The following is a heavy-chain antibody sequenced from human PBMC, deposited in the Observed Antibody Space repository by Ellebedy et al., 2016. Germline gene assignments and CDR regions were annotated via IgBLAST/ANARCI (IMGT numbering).Heavy chain of an antibody. Sequence: ASVKVSCKASGYTFTSYAMHWVRQAPGQRLEWMGWINAGNGNTKYSQKFQGRVTITRDTYASTAYMELNSLRSEDTAVYYCARVTEKQLWGGFDYWGQGTLVTVSS. J-gene: IGHJ4*02. V-gene: IGHV1-3*01. CDR1: GYTFTSYA. CDR3: ARVTEKQLWGGFDY. D-gene: IGHD5-18*01. CDR2: INAGNGNT.